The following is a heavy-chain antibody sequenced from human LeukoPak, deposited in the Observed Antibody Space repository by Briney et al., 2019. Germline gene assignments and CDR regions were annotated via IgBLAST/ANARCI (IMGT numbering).Heavy chain of an antibody. Sequence: PGGSLRLSCAASGFTFSSYAMSWVRQAPGKGLEWVSAISGSGGSTYYADSVKGRFTISRDNSKSTLYLEMSSLRPEDTAVYYCAKGMSRDSYYFDYWGQGTLVTVSS. D-gene: IGHD5-24*01. J-gene: IGHJ4*02. CDR1: GFTFSSYA. CDR3: AKGMSRDSYYFDY. CDR2: ISGSGGST. V-gene: IGHV3-23*01.